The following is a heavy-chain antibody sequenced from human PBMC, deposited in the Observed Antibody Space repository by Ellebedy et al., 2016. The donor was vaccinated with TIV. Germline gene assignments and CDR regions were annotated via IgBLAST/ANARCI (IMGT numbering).Heavy chain of an antibody. CDR2: IIPIFGTA. CDR3: ARRRAPYYYYGMDV. V-gene: IGHV1-69*13. CDR1: GGTFSSYA. Sequence: SVKVSXXASGGTFSSYAISWVRQAPGQGLEWMGGIIPIFGTANYAQKFQGRVTITADESTSTAYMELSSLRSEDTAVYYCARRRAPYYYYGMDVWGQGTTVTVSS. J-gene: IGHJ6*02.